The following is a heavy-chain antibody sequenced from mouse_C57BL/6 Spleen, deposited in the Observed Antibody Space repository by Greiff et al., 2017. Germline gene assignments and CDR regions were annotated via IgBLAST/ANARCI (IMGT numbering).Heavy chain of an antibody. CDR3: ARNTTVVAPGYFDV. D-gene: IGHD1-1*01. J-gene: IGHJ1*03. CDR1: GYTFTNYW. CDR2: IYPGGGYT. Sequence: QVQLQQSGAELVRPGPSVKMSCKASGYTFTNYWIGWAKQRPGHGLEWIGDIYPGGGYTNYNEKFKGKVTLTADKSSSTAYMQFSSLPSEDSAIYYCARNTTVVAPGYFDVWGTGTTVTVSS. V-gene: IGHV1-63*01.